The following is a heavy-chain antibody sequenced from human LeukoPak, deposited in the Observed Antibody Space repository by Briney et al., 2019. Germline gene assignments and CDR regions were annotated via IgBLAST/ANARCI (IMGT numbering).Heavy chain of an antibody. J-gene: IGHJ4*02. D-gene: IGHD3-22*01. CDR2: IKEDGSEK. CDR1: GFTFRSYW. V-gene: IGHV3-7*01. CDR3: ARDYPYYYDGMWYCDY. Sequence: GGSLRLSCAASGFTFRSYWMSWIRQAPGKGLEWVANIKEDGSEKYFVDSVKGRFTISRDNAKNSLYLQMNSLRAEDTAVYYCARDYPYYYDGMWYCDYWGQGTLVSVSS.